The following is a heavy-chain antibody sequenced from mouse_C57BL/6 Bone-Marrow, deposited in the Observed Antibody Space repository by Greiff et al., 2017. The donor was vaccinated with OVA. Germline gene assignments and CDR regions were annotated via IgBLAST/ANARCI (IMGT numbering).Heavy chain of an antibody. CDR1: GFTFSDYG. CDR3: ARSVSHLPPIIYGSSYFAY. J-gene: IGHJ3*01. D-gene: IGHD1-1*01. V-gene: IGHV5-17*01. CDR2: ISSGSSTI. Sequence: EVQVVESGGGLVKPGGSLKLFCAASGFTFSDYGMHWVRQAPEKGLEWVGYISSGSSTIYYADKVKGRFTISRDKAQNTLFLQMTSLRSEDTALYYCARSVSHLPPIIYGSSYFAYWGQGTLVTVSA.